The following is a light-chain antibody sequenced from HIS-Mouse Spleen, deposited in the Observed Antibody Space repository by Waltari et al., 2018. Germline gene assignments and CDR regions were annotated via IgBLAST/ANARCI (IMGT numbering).Light chain of an antibody. V-gene: IGLV1-47*01. Sequence: QSVLTQPPSASGTSGQRGTFPGAGSSTNIGSHYVYWYHKLPRTAPDHLIYRNNQRPSGVPDRFAGTKSGTSASLAISGLRSEDEADYYCAAWDDSLSGHVVFGGGTKLTVL. CDR3: AAWDDSLSGHVV. CDR1: STNIGSHY. J-gene: IGLJ2*01. CDR2: RNN.